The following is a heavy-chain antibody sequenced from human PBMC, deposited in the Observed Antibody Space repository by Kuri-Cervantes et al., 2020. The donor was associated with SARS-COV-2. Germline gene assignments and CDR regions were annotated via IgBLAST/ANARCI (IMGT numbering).Heavy chain of an antibody. Sequence: SETLSLTCSVSGGSISSYYWSRIRQPPGKGLEWIGNIYFTGNTNYNPALGSRVTISIDTPKNQFSLMLGSLTAADTAVYYCARRFGDYGQFDYWGQGTLVTVSS. V-gene: IGHV4-59*01. CDR1: GGSISSYY. CDR2: IYFTGNT. CDR3: ARRFGDYGQFDY. D-gene: IGHD2-21*01. J-gene: IGHJ4*02.